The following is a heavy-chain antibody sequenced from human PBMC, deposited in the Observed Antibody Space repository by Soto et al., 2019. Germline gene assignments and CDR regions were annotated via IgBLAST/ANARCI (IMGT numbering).Heavy chain of an antibody. CDR3: ARGRWVNTMVRGRQSAFDP. J-gene: IGHJ5*02. D-gene: IGHD3-10*01. CDR1: GGTFSSYA. Sequence: ASVKVSCKASGGTFSSYAISWVRQAPGQGLEWMGWIIPIFGTANYAQKFQGRVTMTANESTSTAYMELSSLRSEDTAVYYCARGRWVNTMVRGRQSAFDPWGQGTLVTVSS. CDR2: IIPIFGTA. V-gene: IGHV1-69*13.